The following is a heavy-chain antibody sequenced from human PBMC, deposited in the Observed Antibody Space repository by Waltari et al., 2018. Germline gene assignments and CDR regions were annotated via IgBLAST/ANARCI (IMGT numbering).Heavy chain of an antibody. CDR3: ARDTGYSSGWYGY. J-gene: IGHJ4*02. CDR2: IIPILGTA. V-gene: IGHV1-69*08. D-gene: IGHD6-19*01. CDR1: GGTFSSYT. Sequence: QVQLVQSGAEVKKPGSSVKVSCKASGGTFSSYTISWVRQAPGQGLEWMGRIIPILGTANYAQKFQGRVTITADKSTSTAYMELSSLRSEDTAVYYCARDTGYSSGWYGYWGQGTLVTVSS.